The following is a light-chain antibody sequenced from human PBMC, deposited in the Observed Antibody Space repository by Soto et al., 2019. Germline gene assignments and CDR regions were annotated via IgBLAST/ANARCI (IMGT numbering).Light chain of an antibody. V-gene: IGLV2-8*01. CDR1: SSDVGGYNY. Sequence: QSVLTQPPSASASPGQSVTISCTGSSSDVGGYNYVSWYQKHPAKAPKPVTYDVTTRPSGVPDPFSASKSGNTASLTVSGLQAEDEADYYCSSYTGTTNFGVFGRGTKVTVL. J-gene: IGLJ1*01. CDR2: DVT. CDR3: SSYTGTTNFGV.